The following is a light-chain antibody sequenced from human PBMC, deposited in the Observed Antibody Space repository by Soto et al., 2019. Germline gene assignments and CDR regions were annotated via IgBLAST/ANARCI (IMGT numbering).Light chain of an antibody. CDR1: RSLLHSNGYNY. J-gene: IGKJ1*01. CDR3: MQALQTPRT. Sequence: DIVMTQSPLSLPVTPGEPASISCRSSRSLLHSNGYNYLDWYLQKPGQSPQLLIYLGSNRASGVPDRFSGSGSGTDFTLKISRVEAEDVGVYYCMQALQTPRTFGQGTKV. V-gene: IGKV2-28*01. CDR2: LGS.